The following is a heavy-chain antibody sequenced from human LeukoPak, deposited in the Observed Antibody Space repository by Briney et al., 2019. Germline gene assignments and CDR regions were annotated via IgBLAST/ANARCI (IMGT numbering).Heavy chain of an antibody. D-gene: IGHD5-18*01. CDR2: ISSSSSYI. CDR3: ARLYSYGWSGFDY. CDR1: GFTFSSYS. J-gene: IGHJ4*02. V-gene: IGHV3-21*01. Sequence: GGSLRLSCAASGFTFSSYSMNWVRQAPGKGLEWGSSISSSSSYIYYADSVKGRFTISRDNAKNSLYLQMNSLRAEDTAVYYCARLYSYGWSGFDYWGQGTLVTVSS.